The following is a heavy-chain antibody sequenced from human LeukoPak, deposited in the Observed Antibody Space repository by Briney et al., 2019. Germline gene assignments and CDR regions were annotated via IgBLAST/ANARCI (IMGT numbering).Heavy chain of an antibody. CDR1: GGTFSSYA. D-gene: IGHD2-15*01. Sequence: ASVKVSCKASGGTFSSYAISWVRQAPGQGLEWMGRIIPIFGIANYAQKFQGRVTITADKSTSTAYMELSSLRSEDTAVYYCASNFCSGGSCYAHDYWGQGTLVTVSS. V-gene: IGHV1-69*04. J-gene: IGHJ4*02. CDR3: ASNFCSGGSCYAHDY. CDR2: IIPIFGIA.